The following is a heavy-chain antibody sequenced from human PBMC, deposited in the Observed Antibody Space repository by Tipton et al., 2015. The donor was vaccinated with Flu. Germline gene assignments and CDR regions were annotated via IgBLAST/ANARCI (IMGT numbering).Heavy chain of an antibody. V-gene: IGHV4-39*07. CDR3: ARDLVQDYRDQYFGMDV. Sequence: LRLSCTVSGGSISRSSYYWDWIRQPPGKGLEWIGSIHYSGSTNYNPSLKSRVTMSIDTSKNQFSLKLNSVTAADTAVYYCARDLVQDYRDQYFGMDVWGQGTTVTVSS. J-gene: IGHJ6*02. CDR2: IHYSGST. CDR1: GGSISRSSYY. D-gene: IGHD4-11*01.